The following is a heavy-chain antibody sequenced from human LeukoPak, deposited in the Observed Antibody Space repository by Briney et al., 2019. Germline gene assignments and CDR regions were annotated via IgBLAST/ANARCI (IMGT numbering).Heavy chain of an antibody. CDR2: IWYDGSNK. V-gene: IGHV3-33*06. Sequence: GGSLRLSCAASGFTFSGYGMHWVRQAPGKGLEWVAVIWYDGSNKYYADSVKGRFTISRDNSKNTLYLQMNSLRAEDTAVYYCAKDSRYSSSWLDYWGQGTLVTVSS. D-gene: IGHD6-13*01. CDR3: AKDSRYSSSWLDY. J-gene: IGHJ4*02. CDR1: GFTFSGYG.